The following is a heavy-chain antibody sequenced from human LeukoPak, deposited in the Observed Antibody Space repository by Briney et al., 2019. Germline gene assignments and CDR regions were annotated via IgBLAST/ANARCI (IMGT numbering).Heavy chain of an antibody. J-gene: IGHJ4*02. V-gene: IGHV3-53*01. CDR2: IYRGGST. CDR1: GFTVSSNY. D-gene: IGHD3-22*01. CDR3: ARESNDSSGLDY. Sequence: GGSLRLSCAPSGFTVSSNYLSWVRPAPGKGLEGVSVIYRGGSTYYADSVKGRFTISRDNSKNTLYRQMNSLRAEDTAVYYCARESNDSSGLDYWGQGTLVTVSS.